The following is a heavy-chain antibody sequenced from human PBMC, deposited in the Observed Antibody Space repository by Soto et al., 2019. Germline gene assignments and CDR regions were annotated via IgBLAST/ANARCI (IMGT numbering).Heavy chain of an antibody. D-gene: IGHD6-6*01. CDR3: ARDLGIPSIAARIHWFDP. J-gene: IGHJ5*02. CDR1: GGTFSSYA. CDR2: IIPIFGTA. Sequence: ASVKVSCKASGGTFSSYAISWVRQAPGQGLEWMGGIIPIFGTANYAQKFQGRVTITADESTSTAYMELSSLRSEDTAVYYCARDLGIPSIAARIHWFDPWGQGTLVTVSS. V-gene: IGHV1-69*13.